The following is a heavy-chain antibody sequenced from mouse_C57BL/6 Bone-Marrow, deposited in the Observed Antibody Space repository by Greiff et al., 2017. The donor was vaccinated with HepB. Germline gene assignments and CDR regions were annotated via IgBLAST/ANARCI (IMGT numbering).Heavy chain of an antibody. D-gene: IGHD1-1*01. CDR1: GYTFTSYW. J-gene: IGHJ2*01. Sequence: QVHVKQPGAELVMPGASVKLSCKASGYTFTSYWMHWVKQRPGQGLEWIGEIDPSDSYTNYNQKFKSKSTLTVDKSSSTAYMQLCSLTSEDSAVYYCARWYGSTFDYWGQGTTLTVSS. CDR3: ARWYGSTFDY. CDR2: IDPSDSYT. V-gene: IGHV1-69*01.